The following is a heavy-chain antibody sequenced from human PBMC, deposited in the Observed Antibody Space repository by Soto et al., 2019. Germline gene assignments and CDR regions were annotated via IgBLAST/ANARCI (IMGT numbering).Heavy chain of an antibody. V-gene: IGHV4-31*03. CDR1: GGSISSGGYY. CDR2: IYYSGST. Sequence: PSETLSLTCTVSGGSISSGGYYWSWIRQHPGKGLEWIGYIYYSGSTYYNPSLKSRVTISVDTSKNQFSLKLSSVTAADTAVYYCARGNDILTGYTPGAFGIWGQGTMVTVSS. J-gene: IGHJ3*02. CDR3: ARGNDILTGYTPGAFGI. D-gene: IGHD3-9*01.